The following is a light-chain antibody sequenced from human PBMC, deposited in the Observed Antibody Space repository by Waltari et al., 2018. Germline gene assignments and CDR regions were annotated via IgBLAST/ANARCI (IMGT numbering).Light chain of an antibody. CDR1: QSVSSY. V-gene: IGKV3D-20*01. Sequence: VLTQSPATLSFSPGERATLSCGASQSVSSYLAWYQQKPGLAPRLLIYDASSRATGIPDRFSGSGSGTDFTLTISRLEPEDFAVYYCQQYDSSPWAFGQGTKVEIK. J-gene: IGKJ1*01. CDR2: DAS. CDR3: QQYDSSPWA.